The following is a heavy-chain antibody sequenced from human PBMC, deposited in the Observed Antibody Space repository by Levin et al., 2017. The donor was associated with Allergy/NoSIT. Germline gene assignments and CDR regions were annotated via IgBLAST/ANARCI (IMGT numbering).Heavy chain of an antibody. CDR3: AKQGYSDYGMDV. CDR1: GYRFTTSW. V-gene: IGHV5-51*01. D-gene: IGHD6-13*01. J-gene: IGHJ6*02. CDR2: IYPGDSDT. Sequence: GESLKISCKASGYRFTTSWIGWVRQMPGKGLECMGIIYPGDSDTRYSPSFQGQVTISADKSISTAYLQWTSLKASDTAIYYCAKQGYSDYGMDVWGQGTTVTVSS.